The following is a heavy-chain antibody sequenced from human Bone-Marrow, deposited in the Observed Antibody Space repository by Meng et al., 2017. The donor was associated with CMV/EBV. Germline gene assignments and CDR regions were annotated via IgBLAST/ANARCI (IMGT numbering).Heavy chain of an antibody. D-gene: IGHD5-18*01. CDR2: IWYDGSNK. CDR3: AKDGQRGYYMDV. CDR1: GFTFSSYG. Sequence: GESLKISCAASGFTFSSYGMHWVRQAPGKGLEWVALIWYDGSNKYYADSVKGRFTISRDNSKNTLYLQMNSLRAEDTAVYYCAKDGQRGYYMDVWGQGTTVTVYS. V-gene: IGHV3-33*06. J-gene: IGHJ6*02.